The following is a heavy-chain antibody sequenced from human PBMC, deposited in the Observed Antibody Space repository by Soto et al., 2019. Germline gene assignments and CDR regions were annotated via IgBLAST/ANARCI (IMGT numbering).Heavy chain of an antibody. CDR3: LRGGRGYTRDDVLDA. D-gene: IGHD2-2*02. V-gene: IGHV3-21*06. CDR2: ISSTSSVI. CDR1: GFTFRSYS. J-gene: IGHJ3*01. Sequence: EVPLVESGGGLVKPGGSLRLSCVDSGFTFRSYSMNWVRQAPGKGLEWVASISSTSSVIWYADSLKGRFTISRDNAKNSLFMQMGSLRADDTAVYSCLRGGRGYTRDDVLDAWGHGTMVTVSS.